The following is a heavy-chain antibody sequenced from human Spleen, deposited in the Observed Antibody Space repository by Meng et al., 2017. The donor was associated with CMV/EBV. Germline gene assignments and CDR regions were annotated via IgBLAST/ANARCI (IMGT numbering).Heavy chain of an antibody. D-gene: IGHD6-13*01. V-gene: IGHV3-7*01. J-gene: IGHJ4*02. Sequence: GGSLRLSCTASGFTFSSYWMDWVRQAPGKGLEWVANIKEDGSEKNYVDSVKGRFTISRDNAKNTLYLQMNSLRAEDTAVYYCSRFRYSSNYSYFDYWGQGALVTVSS. CDR2: IKEDGSEK. CDR3: SRFRYSSNYSYFDY. CDR1: GFTFSSYW.